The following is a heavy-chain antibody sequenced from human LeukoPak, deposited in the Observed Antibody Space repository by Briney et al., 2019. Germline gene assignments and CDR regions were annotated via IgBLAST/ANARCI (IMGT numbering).Heavy chain of an antibody. CDR2: INSDGSSS. J-gene: IGHJ6*03. CDR3: ARERTAFYMDV. CDR1: GFTFSSYW. Sequence: GGSLRLSCAASGFTFSSYWMHWVRQAPGKGLVWVSRINSDGSSSSYADSVKGRFPISRDNAKNTLYLQMNSLRAKDTAVYYCARERTAFYMDVWGKGTTVTVSS. V-gene: IGHV3-74*01. D-gene: IGHD5-18*01.